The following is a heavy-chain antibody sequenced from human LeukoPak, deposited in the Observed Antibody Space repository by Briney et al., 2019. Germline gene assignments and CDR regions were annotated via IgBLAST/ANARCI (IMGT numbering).Heavy chain of an antibody. J-gene: IGHJ6*02. Sequence: PGGSLRLSCAASGFTFGSYSMNWVRQAPGKGLGLVSSISSSYSYIYYADSVKGRFTIYRDNAKNSLYLQMHSLRAEDTAVYYCARVQYGSGSYYTGGYYYGMDVWGQGTTVTVSS. D-gene: IGHD3-10*01. V-gene: IGHV3-21*01. CDR3: ARVQYGSGSYYTGGYYYGMDV. CDR1: GFTFGSYS. CDR2: ISSSYSYI.